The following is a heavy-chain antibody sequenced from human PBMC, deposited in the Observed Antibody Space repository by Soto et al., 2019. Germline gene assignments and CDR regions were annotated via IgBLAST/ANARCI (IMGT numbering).Heavy chain of an antibody. D-gene: IGHD2-15*01. CDR2: ISNDGTKK. CDR1: GFTFNNYG. V-gene: IGHV3-30*18. CDR3: GQGCVGGGNCFLLVN. Sequence: QVQLVESGGDVVQPGRSLRLSCAASGFTFNNYGMHWVRQAPGKGLEWVAIISNDGTKKNYADSVKGRFTISRDNSKNTMYLQINSLTTEEPGVYFCGQGCVGGGNCFLLVNWGQGTLVTVSS. J-gene: IGHJ4*02.